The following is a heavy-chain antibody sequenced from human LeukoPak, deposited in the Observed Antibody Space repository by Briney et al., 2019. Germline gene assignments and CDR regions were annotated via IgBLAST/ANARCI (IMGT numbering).Heavy chain of an antibody. V-gene: IGHV1-18*01. CDR1: GYTFINYG. J-gene: IGHJ4*02. CDR3: ARGGHCTNGVCYLFEY. Sequence: ASVKVSCKASGYTFINYGISWVRQAPGQGLEWMGWISPYNGNKKYAQNIQGRVTMTTDTSTSTAYMELWSLISDDTAVYYCARGGHCTNGVCYLFEYWGQGTLVTVSS. CDR2: ISPYNGNK. D-gene: IGHD2-8*01.